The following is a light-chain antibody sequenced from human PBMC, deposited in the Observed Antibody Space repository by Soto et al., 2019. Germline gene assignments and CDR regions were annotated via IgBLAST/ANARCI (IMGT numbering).Light chain of an antibody. CDR3: QQYNSHTYPLT. CDR2: KAS. CDR1: QSISSW. J-gene: IGKJ4*01. Sequence: DIQIIQSPSTLSVSVGDRVTITCRASQSISSWLAWYQQKPGKAPKLLIYKASSLESGVPSRFSGSGSGTEFTLTISSLQPDDFATYYCQQYNSHTYPLTFGGGTKVEIK. V-gene: IGKV1-5*03.